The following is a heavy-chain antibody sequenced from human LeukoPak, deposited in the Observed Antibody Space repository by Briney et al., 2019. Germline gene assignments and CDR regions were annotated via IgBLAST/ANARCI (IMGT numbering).Heavy chain of an antibody. V-gene: IGHV1-2*02. Sequence: ASVKVSCKASGYTFGASYIHWVRQAPGQGLEWMAWINPDGGGTTYAQNFEGRVTVTRDTSISTVYMDLNSLKSDDTAVYYCARGLLRELKGFDPWGQGTLVTVSS. CDR3: ARGLLRELKGFDP. CDR2: INPDGGGT. CDR1: GYTFGASY. D-gene: IGHD1-7*01. J-gene: IGHJ5*02.